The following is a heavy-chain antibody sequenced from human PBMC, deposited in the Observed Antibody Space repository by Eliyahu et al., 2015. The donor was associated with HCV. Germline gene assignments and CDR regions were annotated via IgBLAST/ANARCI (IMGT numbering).Heavy chain of an antibody. CDR3: ARDVVEVPAPSWAAANVFDF. J-gene: IGHJ3*01. Sequence: QVQLVQSGAEVKKPGASVKVSCKSSGYAFTSYGITWVRQAPGQGLEWMGWISTHNGDTNYGQGLRGRVTMTTDTATSTAYMELRSLRPDDTGVYYCARDVVEVPAPSWAAANVFDFWGQGTLVTVSS. D-gene: IGHD2-2*01. V-gene: IGHV1-18*01. CDR2: ISTHNGDT. CDR1: GYAFTSYG.